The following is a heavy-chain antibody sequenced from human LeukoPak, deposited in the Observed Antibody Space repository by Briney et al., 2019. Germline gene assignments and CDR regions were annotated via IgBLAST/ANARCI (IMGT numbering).Heavy chain of an antibody. Sequence: GGSLRLSCAASGFTFSSYGMHWVRQAPGKGLEWVAFMRYDGTNKYYPDSVKGRFTISRDDSKNTLYLQMNSLRAEDTAVYYCAKDRQSNWFDPWGQGTLVTVSS. CDR1: GFTFSSYG. CDR3: AKDRQSNWFDP. J-gene: IGHJ5*02. V-gene: IGHV3-30*02. CDR2: MRYDGTNK.